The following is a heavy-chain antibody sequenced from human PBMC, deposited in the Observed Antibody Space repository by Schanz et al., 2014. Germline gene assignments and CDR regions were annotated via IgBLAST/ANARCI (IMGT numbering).Heavy chain of an antibody. Sequence: QVQLAESGGGVVRPGRSLRLSCATSGFTFSRFGMHWVRQAPGKGLEWVSRMIGSGSGASTYYADSVKGRFTISRDNSKNMVFLQMTSLRAEDTAVYYCAKEKGGHSGYDLVSWGQGTLLIVSS. V-gene: IGHV3-NL1*01. D-gene: IGHD5-12*01. CDR2: MIGSGSGAST. J-gene: IGHJ5*02. CDR3: AKEKGGHSGYDLVS. CDR1: GFTFSRFG.